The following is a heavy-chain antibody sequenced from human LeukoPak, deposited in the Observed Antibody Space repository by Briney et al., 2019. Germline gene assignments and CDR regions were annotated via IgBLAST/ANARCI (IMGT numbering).Heavy chain of an antibody. V-gene: IGHV1-69*04. Sequence: ASVKVSCKASGANFSTSSFSWVRQAPGQGLEWMGRVIPTLEIAHYAQKFQGRVTIIADKSTSTTYMELSSLRSEDTAIYFCARVVYHDSSPYFARSIPTADYWGQGTLVTVSS. D-gene: IGHD3-22*01. J-gene: IGHJ4*02. CDR2: VIPTLEIA. CDR1: GANFSTSS. CDR3: ARVVYHDSSPYFARSIPTADY.